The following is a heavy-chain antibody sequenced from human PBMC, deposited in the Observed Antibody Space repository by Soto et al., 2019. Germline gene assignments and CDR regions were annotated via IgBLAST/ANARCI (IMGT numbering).Heavy chain of an antibody. J-gene: IGHJ4*02. CDR3: ARNKVPLMVRGVIMLFFDY. V-gene: IGHV3-30-3*01. CDR1: GFTFSSYA. Sequence: PGGSLRLSCAASGFTFSSYAMHWVRQAPGKGLEWVAVTSYDGSNKYYAGSVKGRSTISRDNSKNTLYLQMNSLRAEDTAVYYCARNKVPLMVRGVIMLFFDYWGQGTLVTVSS. CDR2: TSYDGSNK. D-gene: IGHD3-10*01.